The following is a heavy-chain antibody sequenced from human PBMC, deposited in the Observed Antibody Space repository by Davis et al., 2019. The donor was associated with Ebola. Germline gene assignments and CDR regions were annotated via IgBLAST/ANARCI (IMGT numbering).Heavy chain of an antibody. V-gene: IGHV4-39*01. J-gene: IGHJ5*01. D-gene: IGHD2-2*01. Sequence: PSETLSLTCTVSGDSIQDIIYYWAWIRQPPGKPLEWIASIYYSGRTLYNPSLKSRVTISVDTVTNQFSLNLKSVTAADTALYYCARHRSEGRPVINWFDSWGQGALVTVSS. CDR3: ARHRSEGRPVINWFDS. CDR1: GDSIQDIIYY. CDR2: IYYSGRT.